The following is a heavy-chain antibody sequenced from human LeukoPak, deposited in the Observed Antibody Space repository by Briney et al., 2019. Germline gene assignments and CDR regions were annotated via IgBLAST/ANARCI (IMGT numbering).Heavy chain of an antibody. CDR3: ARGRGTSGSNRDFYYYYYMDV. CDR2: MNAGNGNT. CDR1: GYIFTHYA. D-gene: IGHD2-15*01. J-gene: IGHJ6*03. V-gene: IGHV1-3*01. Sequence: ASVKVPCKASGYIFTHYAIHWLRQAPGQRPEWMGWMNAGNGNTKYPQNFQGRITLIRNTSAATAYMELSSLRHDDLAVYYCARGRGTSGSNRDFYYYYYMDVWGKGTTVTVSS.